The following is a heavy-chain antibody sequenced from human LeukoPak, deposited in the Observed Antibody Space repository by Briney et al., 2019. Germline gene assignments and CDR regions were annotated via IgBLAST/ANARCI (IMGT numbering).Heavy chain of an antibody. J-gene: IGHJ4*02. CDR2: VSSIGISS. CDR1: GFTFSNYA. CDR3: AKDPTAFYYDSSGYYSDGSQNAFDI. Sequence: GGSLRLSCTASGFTFSNYAITWVRQAPGKGLEWVSSVSSIGISSYYADSVKGRFTISRDNSKNTLYLQMNSLRAEDTAVYYCAKDPTAFYYDSSGYYSDGSQNAFDIWGQGTLVTVSS. D-gene: IGHD3-22*01. V-gene: IGHV3-23*01.